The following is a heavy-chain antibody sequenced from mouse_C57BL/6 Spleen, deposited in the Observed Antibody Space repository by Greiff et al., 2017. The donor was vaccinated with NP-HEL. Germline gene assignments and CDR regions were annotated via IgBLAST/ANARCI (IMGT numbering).Heavy chain of an antibody. CDR2: IDPSDSET. Sequence: VQLQQPGAELVRPGSSVKLSCKASGYTFTSYWMHWVKQRPIQGLEWIGNIDPSDSETHYNQKFKDKATLTVDKSSSTAYMQLSSLTSEDSAVYYCARGTTVPYYFDYWGQGTTLTVSS. CDR1: GYTFTSYW. V-gene: IGHV1-52*01. D-gene: IGHD1-1*01. CDR3: ARGTTVPYYFDY. J-gene: IGHJ2*01.